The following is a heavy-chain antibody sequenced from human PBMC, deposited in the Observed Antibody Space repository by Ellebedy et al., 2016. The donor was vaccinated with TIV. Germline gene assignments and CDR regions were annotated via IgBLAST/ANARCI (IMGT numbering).Heavy chain of an antibody. D-gene: IGHD6-19*01. CDR3: ARDFRQWLAQGDALDV. Sequence: GESLKISCVASGFTFSDYVMAWVRQAPGKGLEWISYISSGSSSIYYADSVKGRFTITRKNDKNLLYLQMSSLRVEDTAVYYCARDFRQWLAQGDALDVWGQGTTVTVSS. V-gene: IGHV3-48*01. CDR2: ISSGSSSI. J-gene: IGHJ6*02. CDR1: GFTFSDYV.